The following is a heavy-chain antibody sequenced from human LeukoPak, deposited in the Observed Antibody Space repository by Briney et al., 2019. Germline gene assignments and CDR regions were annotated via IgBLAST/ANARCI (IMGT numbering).Heavy chain of an antibody. CDR1: GFIFSRYE. Sequence: GGSLRLSCAASGFIFSRYEMNWVRQAPGKGLEWLSYINSRGNTKYYADSVKGRFTTSRDNAKNALYLQMNSLRAEDTAIYFCARDYNWLPDYWGQGTLVTVSS. D-gene: IGHD5-24*01. CDR2: INSRGNTK. J-gene: IGHJ4*02. CDR3: ARDYNWLPDY. V-gene: IGHV3-48*03.